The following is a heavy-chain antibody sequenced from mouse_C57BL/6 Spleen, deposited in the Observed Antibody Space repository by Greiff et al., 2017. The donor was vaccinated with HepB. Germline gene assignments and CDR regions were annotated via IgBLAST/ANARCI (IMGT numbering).Heavy chain of an antibody. Sequence: VQLKESGTVLARPGASVKMSCKTSGYTFTSYWMHWVKQRPGQGLEWIGAIYPGNSDTSYNQKFKGKAKLTAVTSSSTAYMELSSLTNEDSAVYYCTREELYYGNYGAWFAYWGQGNLGTVSA. J-gene: IGHJ3*01. D-gene: IGHD2-1*01. CDR2: IYPGNSDT. CDR3: TREELYYGNYGAWFAY. CDR1: GYTFTSYW. V-gene: IGHV1-5*01.